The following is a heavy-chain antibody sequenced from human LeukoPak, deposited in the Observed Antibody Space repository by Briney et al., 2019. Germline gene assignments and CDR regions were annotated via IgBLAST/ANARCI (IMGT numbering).Heavy chain of an antibody. Sequence: ASVKVSCKASGYTFTGYYMHWVRQAPGQGLEWMGWINPNSGGTNYAQNFQDRVTMTRDTSTSTVYMELSSLRSEDTAVYYCARGGDLGYCSSTSCHNEFSDWFDPWGQGTLVTVSS. V-gene: IGHV1-2*02. D-gene: IGHD2-2*02. CDR3: ARGGDLGYCSSTSCHNEFSDWFDP. J-gene: IGHJ5*02. CDR2: INPNSGGT. CDR1: GYTFTGYY.